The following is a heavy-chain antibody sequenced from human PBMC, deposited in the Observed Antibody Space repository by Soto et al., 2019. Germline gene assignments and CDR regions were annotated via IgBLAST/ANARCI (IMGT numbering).Heavy chain of an antibody. D-gene: IGHD5-18*01. CDR1: GYNFTSYY. Sequence: GASVKVSCKASGYNFTSYYIHWVRQAPGQGLEWMGIFNPTGDTASYAQKLQGRVTMTRDTSTGTAYMELGSLRSEDTAVYYCARGGRIVDTGIGYYYYHAMDVWGQGTTVTVSS. V-gene: IGHV1-46*01. CDR3: ARGGRIVDTGIGYYYYHAMDV. CDR2: FNPTGDTA. J-gene: IGHJ6*02.